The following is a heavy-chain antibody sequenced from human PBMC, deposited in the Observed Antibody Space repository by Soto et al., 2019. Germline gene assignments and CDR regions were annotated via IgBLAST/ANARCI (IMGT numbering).Heavy chain of an antibody. J-gene: IGHJ6*02. V-gene: IGHV1-2*02. Sequence: QVQLVQSGAEVKKPGASVKLSCKTSGYSFTAYYMYWVRQAPGQGLEWMGWINPNTGGTNYAQKFQGRVTMTRDTSITTAYMELRSLTSDDTAVYYCARDGGLLQRYYYSCNGMDVWGQGTTVTVSS. D-gene: IGHD2-15*01. CDR1: GYSFTAYY. CDR3: ARDGGLLQRYYYSCNGMDV. CDR2: INPNTGGT.